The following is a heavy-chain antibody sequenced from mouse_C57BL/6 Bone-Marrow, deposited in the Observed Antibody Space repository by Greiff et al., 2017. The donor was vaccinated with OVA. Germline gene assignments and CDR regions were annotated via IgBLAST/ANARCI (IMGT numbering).Heavy chain of an antibody. Sequence: EVKLVESGGGLVQPGGSLKLSCAASGFTFSDYYMYWVRQTPEKRLEWVAYISNGGGSTYYPDTVKGRFTISRDNAKNTLYLQMSRLKSEDTAMYYCARHENDYALMGYWGQGTSVTVSS. CDR2: ISNGGGST. J-gene: IGHJ4*01. V-gene: IGHV5-12*01. CDR3: ARHENDYALMGY. CDR1: GFTFSDYY. D-gene: IGHD2-4*01.